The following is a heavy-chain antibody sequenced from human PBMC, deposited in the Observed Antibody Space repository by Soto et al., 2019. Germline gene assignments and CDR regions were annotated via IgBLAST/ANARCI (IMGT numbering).Heavy chain of an antibody. J-gene: IGHJ3*02. D-gene: IGHD3-9*01. CDR1: GFTFSSYA. Sequence: AGGSLRLSCAASGFTFSSYAMSWVRQAPGKGLEWVSAISGSGGSTYYADSVKGRFTISRDNSKNTLYLQMNSLRAEDTAVYYCAKEGYDILTGYYNGAFDIWGQGTMVTVSS. CDR3: AKEGYDILTGYYNGAFDI. CDR2: ISGSGGST. V-gene: IGHV3-23*01.